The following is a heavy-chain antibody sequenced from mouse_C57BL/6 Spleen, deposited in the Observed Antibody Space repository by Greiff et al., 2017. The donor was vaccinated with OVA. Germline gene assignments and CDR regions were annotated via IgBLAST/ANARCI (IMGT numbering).Heavy chain of an antibody. CDR2: IYPGSGNT. D-gene: IGHD2-5*01. CDR1: GYTFTDYY. CDR3: ARSYSNYDYFDY. J-gene: IGHJ2*01. Sequence: VKLQQSGAELVRPGASVKLSCKASGYTFTDYYINWVKQRPGQGLEWIARIYPGSGNTYYNEKFKGKATLTAEKASSTAYMQLSSLTSEDSAVYFCARSYSNYDYFDYWGQGTTLTVSS. V-gene: IGHV1-76*01.